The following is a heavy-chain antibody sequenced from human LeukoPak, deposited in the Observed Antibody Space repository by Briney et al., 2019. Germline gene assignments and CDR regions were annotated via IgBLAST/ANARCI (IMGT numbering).Heavy chain of an antibody. V-gene: IGHV4-59*12. CDR2: IYYSGST. J-gene: IGHJ6*03. Sequence: SETLSLTCTVSGGSISSYYWSWIRQPPGKGLEWIGYIYYSGSTNYNPSLKSRVTISVDTSKNQFSLKLSSVTAADTAVYYCARAYSRFYYYYMDVWGKGTTVTVSS. CDR1: GGSISSYY. CDR3: ARAYSRFYYYYMDV. D-gene: IGHD6-13*01.